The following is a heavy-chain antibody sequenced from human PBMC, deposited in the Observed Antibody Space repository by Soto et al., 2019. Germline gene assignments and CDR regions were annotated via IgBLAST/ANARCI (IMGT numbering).Heavy chain of an antibody. Sequence: QVQLQESGPGLVKPSQTLSLTCTVSGGSISSGGYSWSWIRQHPGKGLEWIGYIYYSGSTYYNPSLKSRVTISVDTSKNRFSLKLSSVTAADTAVYYCARVEQLNVYEKFDYWGQGTLVTVSS. D-gene: IGHD6-13*01. CDR1: GGSISSGGYS. V-gene: IGHV4-31*03. J-gene: IGHJ4*02. CDR3: ARVEQLNVYEKFDY. CDR2: IYYSGST.